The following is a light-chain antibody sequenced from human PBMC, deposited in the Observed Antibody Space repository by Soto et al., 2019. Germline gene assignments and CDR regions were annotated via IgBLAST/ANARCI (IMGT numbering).Light chain of an antibody. CDR2: GAS. Sequence: EIVMTPSPATLSVSPGERATLSCRASQSISSNLAWYQQKPGQAPRLLIYGASTRATGIPARFSGSGSGTEFTLTISSLQSEDFAVYYCQQYNNWQSTFGGGTKLDIK. J-gene: IGKJ4*01. CDR3: QQYNNWQST. V-gene: IGKV3D-15*01. CDR1: QSISSN.